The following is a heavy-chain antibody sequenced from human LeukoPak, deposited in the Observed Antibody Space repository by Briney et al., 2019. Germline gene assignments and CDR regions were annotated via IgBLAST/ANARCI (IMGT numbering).Heavy chain of an antibody. Sequence: GGSLRLSCAASGLTFSSFAMSWVRQAPGKGLEWVSAISGSGGSTYYADSVKGRFTISRDNSKNTLYLQMSSLRAEDTAVYYCAKDVSYDFWSGYYTSYFDYWGQGTLVTVSS. D-gene: IGHD3-3*01. V-gene: IGHV3-23*01. CDR3: AKDVSYDFWSGYYTSYFDY. J-gene: IGHJ4*02. CDR1: GLTFSSFA. CDR2: ISGSGGST.